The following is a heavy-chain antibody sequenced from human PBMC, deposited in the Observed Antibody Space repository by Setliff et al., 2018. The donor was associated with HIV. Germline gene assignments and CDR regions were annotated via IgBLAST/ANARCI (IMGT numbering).Heavy chain of an antibody. CDR2: ITADGSST. Sequence: QTGGSLRLSCAASGFTFSDYWMHWVRQAPGKGLVWVSRITADGSSTRYADSVNGRFTISRDNAKNTMYLEMNSLRAEDTAVYYCARVKSITMIVVVIVDAFDIWGQGTMVTVSS. V-gene: IGHV3-74*01. D-gene: IGHD3-22*01. CDR3: ARVKSITMIVVVIVDAFDI. CDR1: GFTFSDYW. J-gene: IGHJ3*02.